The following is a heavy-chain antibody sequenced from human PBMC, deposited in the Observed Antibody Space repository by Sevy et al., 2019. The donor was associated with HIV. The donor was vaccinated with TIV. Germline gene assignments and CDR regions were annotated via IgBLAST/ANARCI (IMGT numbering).Heavy chain of an antibody. CDR2: INSDGSIT. D-gene: IGHD3-22*01. Sequence: GGSLRLSCAASGFTFSSYWMHWVRQAPGKGLVWVSRINSDGSITTYGDAVKGRFTISRDNAKNTLYLQMNSLRAEDTAVYYCVRVASYDYDSSALFYWGHGTLVTVSS. CDR1: GFTFSSYW. J-gene: IGHJ4*01. V-gene: IGHV3-74*03. CDR3: VRVASYDYDSSALFY.